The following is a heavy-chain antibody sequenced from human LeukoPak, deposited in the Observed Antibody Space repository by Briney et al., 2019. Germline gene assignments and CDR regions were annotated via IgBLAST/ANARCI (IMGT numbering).Heavy chain of an antibody. D-gene: IGHD6-19*01. CDR2: ISSSSSYI. V-gene: IGHV3-21*01. CDR1: GFTFSSYS. J-gene: IGHJ6*02. CDR3: ARDRSAWAGTSFYYYYGMDV. Sequence: GGSLRLSCAASGFTFSSYSMNWVRQAPGKGLEWVSSISSSSSYIYYADSVKGRFTISRDNAKNSLYLQMNSLRAEDTAVYYCARDRSAWAGTSFYYYYGMDVWGQGTTVTVSS.